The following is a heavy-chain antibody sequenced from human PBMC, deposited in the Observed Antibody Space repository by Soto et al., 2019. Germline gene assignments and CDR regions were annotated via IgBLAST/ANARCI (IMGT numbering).Heavy chain of an antibody. Sequence: ASVKVSCKASGYTFTSYDINWVRQATGQGLERMGWMNPNSGNTGYAQKFQGRVTMTRNTSISIAYMELSSLRSEDTAVYYCARAYYYDSSGYPPCFDYWGQGTLVTVSS. CDR3: ARAYYYDSSGYPPCFDY. D-gene: IGHD3-22*01. CDR2: MNPNSGNT. CDR1: GYTFTSYD. J-gene: IGHJ4*02. V-gene: IGHV1-8*01.